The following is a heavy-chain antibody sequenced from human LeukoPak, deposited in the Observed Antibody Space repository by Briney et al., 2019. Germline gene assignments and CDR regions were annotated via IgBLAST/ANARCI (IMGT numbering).Heavy chain of an antibody. D-gene: IGHD3-3*01. Sequence: SETLSLTCAVYGGSFSGYYWSWIRQPPGKGLEWIGEINHSGSTNYNPSLKSRVTISVDTSKNQFSLKLSSVTAADTAVYYCARVRDFWSGYSTGFDPWGQGTLVTVSS. CDR1: GGSFSGYY. J-gene: IGHJ5*02. V-gene: IGHV4-34*01. CDR3: ARVRDFWSGYSTGFDP. CDR2: INHSGST.